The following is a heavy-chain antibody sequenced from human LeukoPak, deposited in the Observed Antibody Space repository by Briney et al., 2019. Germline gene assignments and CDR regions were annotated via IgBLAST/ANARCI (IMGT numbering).Heavy chain of an antibody. CDR2: IYYTRST. CDR1: GCTISSCSYH. Sequence: AETLTLTCTVSGCTISSCSYHWGWIRQPPGKGRVWVGCIYYTRSTYYNPSLKSRVNISVDTSKNQFSLKLSSVTAADTVVYYCARHCSSTSCYAALGYWGQGTLVTVSS. CDR3: ARHCSSTSCYAALGY. D-gene: IGHD2-2*01. V-gene: IGHV4-39*01. J-gene: IGHJ4*02.